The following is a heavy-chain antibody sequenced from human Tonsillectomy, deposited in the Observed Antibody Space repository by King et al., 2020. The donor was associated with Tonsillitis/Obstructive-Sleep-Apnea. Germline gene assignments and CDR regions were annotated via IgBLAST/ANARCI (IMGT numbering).Heavy chain of an antibody. Sequence: VQLQESGPGLVKPSETLSLTCTVSGGSISSYYWSWIRQPPGKGLEWIGYIYYSGSTNYNPSLKSRVTISVDTSKNQFSLKLSSVTAADTAVYYCARDMGGWALDYWGQGTLFTVSS. D-gene: IGHD3-16*01. CDR1: GGSISSYY. V-gene: IGHV4-59*01. CDR3: ARDMGGWALDY. J-gene: IGHJ4*02. CDR2: IYYSGST.